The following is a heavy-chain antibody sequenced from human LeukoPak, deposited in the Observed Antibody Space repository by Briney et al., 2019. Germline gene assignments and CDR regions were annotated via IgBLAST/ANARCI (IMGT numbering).Heavy chain of an antibody. V-gene: IGHV1-24*01. CDR3: ATDYSGYDGGHAFDI. CDR2: FDPEDGET. CDR1: GYTLTELS. J-gene: IGHJ3*02. Sequence: EASVKVSCKVSGYTLTELSMHWVRQAPGKGLEWMGGFDPEDGETIYAQKFQGRVTMTEDTSTDTAYMELSSLRSEDTAVYYCATDYSGYDGGHAFDIWGQGTMVTVSS. D-gene: IGHD5-12*01.